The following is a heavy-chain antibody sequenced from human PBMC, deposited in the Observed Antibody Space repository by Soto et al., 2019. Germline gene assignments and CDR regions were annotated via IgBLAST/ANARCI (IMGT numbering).Heavy chain of an antibody. CDR3: AVRRDSGWFDP. V-gene: IGHV3-7*01. D-gene: IGHD2-21*02. CDR1: GFTFSSYW. J-gene: IGHJ5*02. CDR2: IKQDGSEK. Sequence: EVQLVESGGGLVQPGGSLRLSCAASGFTFSSYWMSWVRQAPGKGLGWVANIKQDGSEKYYVDSVKGRFTFSRDNAKNSPYLQMNSLRAEDTAVYYCAVRRDSGWFDPWGQGTLVPVSS.